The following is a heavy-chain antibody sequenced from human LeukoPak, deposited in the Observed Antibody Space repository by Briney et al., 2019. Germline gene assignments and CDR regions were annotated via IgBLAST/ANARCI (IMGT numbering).Heavy chain of an antibody. J-gene: IGHJ6*03. Sequence: AESLRLTCTASGFTISSYDMSWVRQAPGKGLEWVSAINCSGSSTYYPDSVKGRFTISRDNSKNALYLQMNSLRAEDTAVYSCAKALPLKPPEDYYYMDVWGKGTTVTVSS. V-gene: IGHV3-23*01. CDR1: GFTISSYD. D-gene: IGHD1-14*01. CDR3: AKALPLKPPEDYYYMDV. CDR2: INCSGSST.